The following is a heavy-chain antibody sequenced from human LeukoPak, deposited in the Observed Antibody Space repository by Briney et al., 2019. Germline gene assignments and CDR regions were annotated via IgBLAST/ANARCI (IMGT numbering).Heavy chain of an antibody. J-gene: IGHJ4*02. CDR1: GYTFTSYG. D-gene: IGHD2-15*01. V-gene: IGHV1-8*03. CDR3: ARGPYCSGGSCYGVDY. CDR2: MNPNSGNT. Sequence: GASVKVSCKASGYTFTSYGISWVRQATGQGLEWMGWMNPNSGNTGYAQKFQGRVTITRNTSISTAYMELSSLRSEDTAVYYCARGPYCSGGSCYGVDYWGQGTLVTVSS.